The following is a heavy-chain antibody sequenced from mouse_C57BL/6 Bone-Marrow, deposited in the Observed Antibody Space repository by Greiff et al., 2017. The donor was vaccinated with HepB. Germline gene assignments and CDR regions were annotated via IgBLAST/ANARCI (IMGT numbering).Heavy chain of an antibody. CDR2: IYPRSGNT. Sequence: QVQLQQSGAELARPGASVKLSCKASGYTFTSYGISWVKQRTGQGLEWIGEIYPRSGNTYYNEKFKGKATLTADKSSSTAYMELRSLTSEDSAVYFCARRLRQLGVYYFDYWGQGTTLTVSS. J-gene: IGHJ2*01. CDR3: ARRLRQLGVYYFDY. D-gene: IGHD3-2*01. V-gene: IGHV1-81*01. CDR1: GYTFTSYG.